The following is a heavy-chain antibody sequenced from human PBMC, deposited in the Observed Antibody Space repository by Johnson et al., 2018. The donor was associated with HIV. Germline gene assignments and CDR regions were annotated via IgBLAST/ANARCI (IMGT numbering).Heavy chain of an antibody. D-gene: IGHD1-26*01. CDR3: AREGSGSWLDAFDI. CDR2: IYSGGST. CDR1: GFTFSSYW. V-gene: IGHV3-66*01. J-gene: IGHJ3*02. Sequence: VQLVESGGGLIQPGGSLRLSCAASGFTFSSYWMHWVRQAPGKGLEWVSVIYSGGSTYYADSVKGRFTISRDNSKNTLYLQMNSRRAEDTAVYYCAREGSGSWLDAFDIWGQGTMVTVSS.